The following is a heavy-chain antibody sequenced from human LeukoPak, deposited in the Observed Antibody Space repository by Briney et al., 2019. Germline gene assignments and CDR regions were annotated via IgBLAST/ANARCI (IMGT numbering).Heavy chain of an antibody. CDR2: ISDDGGYT. V-gene: IGHV3-23*01. D-gene: IGHD3-10*01. CDR1: GFTFSSYA. Sequence: GRSLRLSCAASGFTFSSYAMSWVRQAPGKGLEWVSTISDDGGYTYYADSVKGRLTISRDNSKNTLYLQMNSLRAEDTAVYYCAKDLYYYGSGDFWGQGTLVTVSS. CDR3: AKDLYYYGSGDF. J-gene: IGHJ4*02.